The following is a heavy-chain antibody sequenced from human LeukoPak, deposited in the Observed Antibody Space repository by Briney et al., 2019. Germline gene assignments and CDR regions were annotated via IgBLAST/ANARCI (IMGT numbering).Heavy chain of an antibody. CDR1: GFTFSSYA. CDR2: ISGSGGST. J-gene: IGHJ1*01. D-gene: IGHD1-26*01. V-gene: IGHV3-23*01. Sequence: GGSLRLSCAASGFTFSSYAMSWVRQAPGKGLEWVSAISGSGGSTYYADSVKGRFTISRDNSKNTLYLQMNSLRAEDTAVYYCAKDPWELLLAREYFQHWGQGTLVTVSS. CDR3: AKDPWELLLAREYFQH.